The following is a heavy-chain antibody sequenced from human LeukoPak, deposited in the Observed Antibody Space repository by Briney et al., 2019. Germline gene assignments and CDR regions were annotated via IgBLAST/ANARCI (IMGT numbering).Heavy chain of an antibody. CDR1: GGSLSRYY. Sequence: KPSETLSLTCTVSGGSLSRYYWSWIRQPPGKGLEWIGNIYYSGSTYYNPSLKSRVTISVDTSKNQFSLKLSSVTAADTAVYYCARAGTVVTQYYFDYWGQGTLVTVSS. J-gene: IGHJ4*02. CDR2: IYYSGST. V-gene: IGHV4-59*08. CDR3: ARAGTVVTQYYFDY. D-gene: IGHD4-23*01.